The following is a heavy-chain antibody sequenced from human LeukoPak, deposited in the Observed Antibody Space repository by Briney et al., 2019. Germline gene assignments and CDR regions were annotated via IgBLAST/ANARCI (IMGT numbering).Heavy chain of an antibody. CDR1: GYTFTSYG. CDR3: AGGGRRYYYYGMDV. Sequence: TSVKVSCKASGYTFTSYGISWVRQAPGQGLEWMGWISAYNGNTNYAQKLQGRVTMTTDTSTSTAYMELRSLRSDDTAVYYCAGGGRRYYYYGMDVWGQGTTVTVSS. D-gene: IGHD1-26*01. J-gene: IGHJ6*02. CDR2: ISAYNGNT. V-gene: IGHV1-18*01.